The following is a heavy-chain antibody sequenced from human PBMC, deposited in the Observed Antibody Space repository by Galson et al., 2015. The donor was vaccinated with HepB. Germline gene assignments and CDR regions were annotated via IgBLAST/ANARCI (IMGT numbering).Heavy chain of an antibody. CDR3: ARDLIVVVPAQGVTESNYGMDV. J-gene: IGHJ6*02. CDR2: IIPILGIA. CDR1: GGTFSSYA. D-gene: IGHD2-2*01. V-gene: IGHV1-69*04. Sequence: SVKVSCKASGGTFSSYAISWVRQAPGQGLEWMGRIIPILGIANYAQKFQGRVTITADKSTSTAYMELSSLRSEDTAVYYCARDLIVVVPAQGVTESNYGMDVWGQGTTVTVSS.